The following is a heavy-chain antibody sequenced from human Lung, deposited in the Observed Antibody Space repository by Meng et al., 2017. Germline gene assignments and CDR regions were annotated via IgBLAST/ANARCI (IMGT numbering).Heavy chain of an antibody. CDR3: ARGPTTMAHDFDY. D-gene: IGHD4-11*01. Sequence: QTGGGGMLKASETLSLTCVVSGGSFSDYYGSWIRQPPGKGLEWIGEINHSGSTNYNPSLESRATISVDTSQNNLSLKLSSVTAADSAVYYCARGPTTMAHDFDYWGQGTLVTVSS. J-gene: IGHJ4*02. V-gene: IGHV4-34*01. CDR2: INHSGST. CDR1: GGSFSDYY.